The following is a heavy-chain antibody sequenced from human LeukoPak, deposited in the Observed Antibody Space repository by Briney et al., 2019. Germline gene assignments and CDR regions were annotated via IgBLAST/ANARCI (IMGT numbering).Heavy chain of an antibody. CDR3: ARDSDSYVRPFDY. V-gene: IGHV1-18*01. CDR2: ISAYNGNT. Sequence: ASVKVSCKASGYTFTSYGISWVRQAPGQGLEWMGWISAYNGNTNYAQKLQGRVTVATDTSTTTAYMELRSLRSEDTAVYYCARDSDSYVRPFDYWGQGTLVTVSS. J-gene: IGHJ4*02. D-gene: IGHD3-10*02. CDR1: GYTFTSYG.